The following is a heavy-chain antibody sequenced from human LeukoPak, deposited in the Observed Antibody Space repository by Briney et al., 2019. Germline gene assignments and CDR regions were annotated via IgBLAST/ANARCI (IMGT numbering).Heavy chain of an antibody. J-gene: IGHJ4*02. CDR3: AKVALTIAVAGQGPPRG. Sequence: GGSLRLSCAAYGFTFSSYAMSWVRQAPGKGLEWVSAISGSGGSTYYADSVKGRFTISRDNSKNTLYLQMNSLRAEDTAVYYCAKVALTIAVAGQGPPRGWGQGTLVTVSS. D-gene: IGHD6-19*01. CDR2: ISGSGGST. CDR1: GFTFSSYA. V-gene: IGHV3-23*01.